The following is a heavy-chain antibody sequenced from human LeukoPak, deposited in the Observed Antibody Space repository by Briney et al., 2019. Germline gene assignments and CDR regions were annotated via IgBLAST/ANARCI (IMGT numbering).Heavy chain of an antibody. CDR2: IHYSGST. J-gene: IGHJ4*02. CDR1: GGSISSGGYY. V-gene: IGHV4-31*03. D-gene: IGHD2-2*02. Sequence: SETLSLTCTVSGGSISSGGYYWSWIRQHPGKGLEWIGYIHYSGSTYYNPSLKSRVTISVDTSKNQFSLKLSSVTAADTAVYYCAREPLYCSSTSCYTWGFDYWGQGTLVTVSS. CDR3: AREPLYCSSTSCYTWGFDY.